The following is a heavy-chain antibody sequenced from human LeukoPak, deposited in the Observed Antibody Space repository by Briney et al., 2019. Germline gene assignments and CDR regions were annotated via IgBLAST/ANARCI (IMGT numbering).Heavy chain of an antibody. CDR3: ARDRADRSSWFDP. J-gene: IGHJ5*02. Sequence: ASVTVSCKASGYTFTSYGISWVRQAPGQGLKWMGWISAYNGNTNYAQKLQGRVTMTTDTSTSTAYMELRSLRSDDTAVYYCARDRADRSSWFDPWGQGTLVTVSS. CDR2: ISAYNGNT. D-gene: IGHD1-14*01. V-gene: IGHV1-18*01. CDR1: GYTFTSYG.